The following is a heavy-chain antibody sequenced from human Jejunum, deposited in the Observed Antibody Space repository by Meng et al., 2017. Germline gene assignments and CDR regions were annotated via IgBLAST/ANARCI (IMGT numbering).Heavy chain of an antibody. J-gene: IGHJ4*02. CDR2: IWYDETNV. Sequence: GESLKISCVASGFNFNNYGMHWVRQAPGKGLEWVAIIWYDETNVNYAASVEGRFTISRDNSKDKLYLEMNNLRAEDTAIYYCARDLRFCRSCNCPYYFDYWGQGTLVTVSS. CDR1: GFNFNNYG. D-gene: IGHD2-2*01. CDR3: ARDLRFCRSCNCPYYFDY. V-gene: IGHV3-33*01.